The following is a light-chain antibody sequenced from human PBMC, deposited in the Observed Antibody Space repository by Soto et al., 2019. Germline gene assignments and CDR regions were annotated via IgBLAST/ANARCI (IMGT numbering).Light chain of an antibody. J-gene: IGLJ3*02. Sequence: QSVLAQPPSASGSPGQSVTISCTGTSSDIGGYNYVSWYRQHPGKAPKLIIFKVNKRPSGVPERLSGSKFGNTASLTVSGLQTEDEADYYCTAVAGRNKLLFGGGTKVTVL. CDR1: SSDIGGYNY. V-gene: IGLV2-8*01. CDR2: KVN. CDR3: TAVAGRNKLL.